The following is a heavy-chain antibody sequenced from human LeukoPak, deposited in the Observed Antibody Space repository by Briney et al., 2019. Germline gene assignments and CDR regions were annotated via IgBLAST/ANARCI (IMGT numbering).Heavy chain of an antibody. CDR3: ARSAGYYGMDV. J-gene: IGHJ6*02. V-gene: IGHV3-74*01. Sequence: GGSLRLSCAACGFTFSSYWMHWVRQAPGKGLVWVSRINSDGSHTSYADSVKGRFTISRDNAKNTLYLQMNRLRAEDTAVYYCARSAGYYGMDVWGQGTTVTVSS. D-gene: IGHD3-10*01. CDR2: INSDGSHT. CDR1: GFTFSSYW.